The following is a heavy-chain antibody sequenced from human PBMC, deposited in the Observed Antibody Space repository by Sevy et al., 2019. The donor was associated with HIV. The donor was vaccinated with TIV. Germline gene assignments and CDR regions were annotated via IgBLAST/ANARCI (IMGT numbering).Heavy chain of an antibody. CDR1: GFTFSSYW. Sequence: GGSLRLSCAASGFTFSSYWMSWVRQAPGKGLEWVANIKQDGSEKYYVDSVKGRFIISRDNAKNSLYLQMNSLRAEDTAVYYCARVATDNDHYFDYWGQGTLVTVSS. D-gene: IGHD1-1*01. CDR3: ARVATDNDHYFDY. J-gene: IGHJ4*02. CDR2: IKQDGSEK. V-gene: IGHV3-7*01.